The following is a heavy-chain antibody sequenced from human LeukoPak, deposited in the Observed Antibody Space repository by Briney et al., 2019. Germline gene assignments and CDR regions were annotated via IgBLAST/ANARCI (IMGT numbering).Heavy chain of an antibody. CDR2: ISYDGSNK. V-gene: IGHV3-30*18. Sequence: GGSLRLSCAASGFTFSSYGMHWVRQAPGKGLEWVAVISYDGSNKYYADSVKGRFTISRDNSKNTLYLQMNSLRAEDTAVYYCAKNCGSGSYFDYWGQGTLVTVSS. CDR1: GFTFSSYG. CDR3: AKNCGSGSYFDY. J-gene: IGHJ4*02. D-gene: IGHD3-10*01.